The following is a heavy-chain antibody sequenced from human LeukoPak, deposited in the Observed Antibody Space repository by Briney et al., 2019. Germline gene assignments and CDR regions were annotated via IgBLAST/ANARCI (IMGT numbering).Heavy chain of an antibody. J-gene: IGHJ4*02. D-gene: IGHD6-19*01. Sequence: GGSLRLSCAASGFTFSHHGMHWVRQAPGKGLEWVAFIRNDGSNHYYADSVKGRFTISRDNSKNTLYLQMNSLRAEDTAVYYCARGLRYSSGWHYFDYWGQGTLVTVSS. CDR1: GFTFSHHG. V-gene: IGHV3-30*02. CDR3: ARGLRYSSGWHYFDY. CDR2: IRNDGSNH.